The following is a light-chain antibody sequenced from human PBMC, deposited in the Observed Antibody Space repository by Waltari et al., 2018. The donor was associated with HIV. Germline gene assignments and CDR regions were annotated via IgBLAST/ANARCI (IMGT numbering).Light chain of an antibody. CDR2: RDT. V-gene: IGLV1-44*01. CDR1: SSNIGSNA. Sequence: QSVLTQPPSASGTPGQRVTISCSGSSSNIGSNAVNWYQQLPGTAPKLLTYRDTQLPSGVPDRVSGSKSGTSASLAISGLQSEDEANYYCAAWDDSLNGPLFGGGTKLTVL. CDR3: AAWDDSLNGPL. J-gene: IGLJ3*02.